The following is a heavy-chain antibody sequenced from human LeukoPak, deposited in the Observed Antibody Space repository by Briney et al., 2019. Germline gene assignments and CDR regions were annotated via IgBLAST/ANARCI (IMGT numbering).Heavy chain of an antibody. J-gene: IGHJ6*03. CDR1: GGSFSGYY. CDR2: INHSGST. V-gene: IGHV4-34*01. CDR3: ASLTGTTGYYFYYMDV. Sequence: ASETLSLTCAVYGGSFSGYYWSWIRQSPGKGLEWIGEINHSGSTNYNPSLKSRVTISVDTSKNQFSLKLSSVTAADTAVYYCASLTGTTGYYFYYMDVWGKGTTVTVSS. D-gene: IGHD1-20*01.